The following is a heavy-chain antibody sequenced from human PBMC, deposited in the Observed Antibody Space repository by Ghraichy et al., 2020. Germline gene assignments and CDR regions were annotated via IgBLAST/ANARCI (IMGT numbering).Heavy chain of an antibody. CDR3: ARVTRHTPAFDI. V-gene: IGHV4-59*01. CDR1: GGSISSYY. D-gene: IGHD4-23*01. CDR2: IYYSGST. Sequence: ETLSLTCTVSGGSISSYYWSWIRQPPGKGLEWIGYIYYSGSTNYNPSLKSRVTISVDTSKNQFSLKLSSVTAADTAVYYCARVTRHTPAFDIWGQGTMVTVSS. J-gene: IGHJ3*02.